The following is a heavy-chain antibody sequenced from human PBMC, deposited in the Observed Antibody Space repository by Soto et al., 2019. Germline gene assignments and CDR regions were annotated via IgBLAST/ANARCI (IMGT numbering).Heavy chain of an antibody. V-gene: IGHV4-30-2*01. D-gene: IGHD3-22*01. CDR1: GGSISSGGYS. CDR3: ARVPIYYYDTSGYSARYFDY. J-gene: IGHJ4*02. Sequence: SETLSLTCAVSGGSISSGGYSWSWIRQPPGKGLEWIGYIYHSGSTYYNPSLKSRVTISVDRSKNQFSLKLSPVTAADTAVYYCARVPIYYYDTSGYSARYFDYWGPATMLTL. CDR2: IYHSGST.